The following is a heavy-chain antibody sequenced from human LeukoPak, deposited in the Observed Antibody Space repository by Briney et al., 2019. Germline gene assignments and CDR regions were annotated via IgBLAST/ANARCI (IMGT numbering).Heavy chain of an antibody. V-gene: IGHV1-18*04. Sequence: PLASVKVSCKASGYTFTSYYMHWVRQAPGQGLEWMGWISAYNGNTNYAQKLQGRVTMTTDTSTSTAYMELRSLRSDDTAVYYCAREGDDYGSGSNYGYYFDYWGQGTLVTVSS. CDR3: AREGDDYGSGSNYGYYFDY. D-gene: IGHD3-10*01. CDR1: GYTFTSYY. J-gene: IGHJ4*02. CDR2: ISAYNGNT.